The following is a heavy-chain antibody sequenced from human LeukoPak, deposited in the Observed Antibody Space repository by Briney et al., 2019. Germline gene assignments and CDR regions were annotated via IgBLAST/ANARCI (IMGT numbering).Heavy chain of an antibody. CDR1: GFTFNSYW. CDR3: ARVAMVVTPNPFFDY. D-gene: IGHD4-23*01. Sequence: QPGGSLRLSCAASGFTFNSYWMSWVRQAPGKGLEWVSYISSSGSTIYYADSVKGRFTISRDNAKNSLYLQMNSLRAEDTAVYYCARVAMVVTPNPFFDYWGQGTLVTVSS. CDR2: ISSSGSTI. J-gene: IGHJ4*02. V-gene: IGHV3-48*04.